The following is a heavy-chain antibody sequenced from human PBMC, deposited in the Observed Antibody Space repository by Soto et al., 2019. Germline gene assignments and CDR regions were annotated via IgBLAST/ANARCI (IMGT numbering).Heavy chain of an antibody. D-gene: IGHD4-4*01. CDR1: GCSFSGYW. V-gene: IGHV3-74*01. CDR3: VRGHSTHGAY. Sequence: GSLKRYCVASGCSFSGYWMHWVRQAPGKGLVWVSRINSDGSTTTYADSVKGRFTISRDNAKNTLYLQMNSLRAEDTAVYYCVRGHSTHGAYWGQGTLVTVSS. CDR2: INSDGSTT. J-gene: IGHJ4*02.